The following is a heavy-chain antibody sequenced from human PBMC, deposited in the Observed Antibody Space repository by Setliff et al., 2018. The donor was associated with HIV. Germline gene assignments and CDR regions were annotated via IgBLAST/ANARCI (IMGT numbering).Heavy chain of an antibody. CDR3: ARGSWAGYESGGYYHFDF. CDR2: IDTDNGYR. J-gene: IGHJ4*02. Sequence: ASVKVSCKASGYTFSEYAIHWVRQAPGQRLEWMGRIDTDNGYRRYSPKLQGRFTISRDNADNSLFLQMNGLRAEDTALYFCARGSWAGYESGGYYHFDFWGQGTLVTVSS. D-gene: IGHD3-22*01. V-gene: IGHV1-3*04. CDR1: GYTFSEYA.